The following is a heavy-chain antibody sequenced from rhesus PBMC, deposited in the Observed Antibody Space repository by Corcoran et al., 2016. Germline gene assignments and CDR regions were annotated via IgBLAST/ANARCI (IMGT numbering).Heavy chain of an antibody. Sequence: QVQLQESGPGLSQPSETLSLTCAVTGGPISGGYDRSGSCKPPGMGWEGVGYIYGSSGTTNYNPSLQCRVAISKHTSKNQLSLKLSSVTAADTAVYYFARRGDYYSCSLYDYGLDSWGQGVVVTVSS. V-gene: IGHV4-76*01. CDR2: IYGSSGTT. J-gene: IGHJ6*01. D-gene: IGHD3-16*01. CDR3: ARRGDYYSCSLYDYGLDS. CDR1: GGPISGGYD.